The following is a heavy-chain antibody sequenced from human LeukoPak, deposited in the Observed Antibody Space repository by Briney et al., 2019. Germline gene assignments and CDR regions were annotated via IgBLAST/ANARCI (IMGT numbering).Heavy chain of an antibody. CDR2: ISSNGGST. D-gene: IGHD5-18*01. J-gene: IGHJ4*02. CDR3: ARAPPVDTAMRWRYYFDY. V-gene: IGHV3-64*01. CDR1: GFTFSSYA. Sequence: QPGGSLRLSCAASGFTFSSYAMHWVRQAPGKGLEYVSAISSNGGSTYYANSVKGRFTISRDNSKNTLYLQMGSLRAEDMAVYYCARAPPVDTAMRWRYYFDYWGQGTLVTVSS.